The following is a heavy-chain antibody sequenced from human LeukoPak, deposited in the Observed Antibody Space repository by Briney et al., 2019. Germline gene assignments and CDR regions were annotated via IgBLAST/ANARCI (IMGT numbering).Heavy chain of an antibody. CDR1: GGTFSSYA. Sequence: EASVKVSCKASGGTFSSYAISWVRPAPGQGLEWMGGIIPIFGTANYAQKFRGRVPITADESKSTAYMELSSLRSEDTAVYYCARDSGHVEMATTHFDYWGQGTLVTVSS. V-gene: IGHV1-69*13. J-gene: IGHJ4*02. CDR3: ARDSGHVEMATTHFDY. CDR2: IIPIFGTA. D-gene: IGHD5-24*01.